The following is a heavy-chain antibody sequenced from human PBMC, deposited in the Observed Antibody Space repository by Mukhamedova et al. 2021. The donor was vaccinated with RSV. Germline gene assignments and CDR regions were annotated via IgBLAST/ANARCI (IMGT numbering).Heavy chain of an antibody. CDR3: ARGLLIAARPSREAFDI. J-gene: IGHJ3*02. Sequence: AASVKGRFTISRDDSKNSLYLQMNSLKTEDTAVYYCARGLLIAARPSREAFDIWGQGTMVTVSS. V-gene: IGHV3-72*01. D-gene: IGHD6-6*01.